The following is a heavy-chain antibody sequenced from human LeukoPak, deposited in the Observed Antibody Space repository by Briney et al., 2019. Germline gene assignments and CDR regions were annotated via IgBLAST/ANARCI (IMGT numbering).Heavy chain of an antibody. V-gene: IGHV4-38-2*02. CDR3: ARDLGAGDFDY. D-gene: IGHD3-10*01. Sequence: SETLSLTCTVSGYSISSGYYWGWIRQPPGKGLEWIGSIYHSGSTYYNPSLKSRVTISVDTSKNQFSLKLSSVTAADTAVHYCARDLGAGDFDYWGQGTLVTVSS. J-gene: IGHJ4*02. CDR1: GYSISSGYY. CDR2: IYHSGST.